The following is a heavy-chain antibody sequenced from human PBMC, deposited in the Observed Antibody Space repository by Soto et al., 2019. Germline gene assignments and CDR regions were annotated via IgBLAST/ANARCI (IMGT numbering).Heavy chain of an antibody. J-gene: IGHJ4*02. V-gene: IGHV1-69*01. D-gene: IGHD1-7*01. CDR2: IIPIFGTA. CDR1: GGTFSSYA. Sequence: QVKLVQSGAEVKKPGSSVKVSCKASGGTFSSYAISWVRQAPGQGLEWMGGIIPIFGTANYAQKFQGRVTITADESTSTAYMELSSLRSEDTAVYYCARELLRTGTTTCYFDYWGQGTLVTVSS. CDR3: ARELLRTGTTTCYFDY.